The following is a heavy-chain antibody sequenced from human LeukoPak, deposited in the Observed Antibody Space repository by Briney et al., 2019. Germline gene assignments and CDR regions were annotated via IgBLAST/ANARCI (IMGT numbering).Heavy chain of an antibody. D-gene: IGHD3-9*01. J-gene: IGHJ5*02. CDR1: GFTFSSYW. CDR3: ARDYYGTTIFNWFDP. CDR2: IKQDGSVK. Sequence: PGGSLRLSCAASGFTFSSYWMTWVRQAPGKGLEWVANIKQDGSVKYYVDSVKGRFTISRDNAKNSLYLQMNSLRAEDTAVYYCARDYYGTTIFNWFDPWGQGTLVTVSS. V-gene: IGHV3-7*01.